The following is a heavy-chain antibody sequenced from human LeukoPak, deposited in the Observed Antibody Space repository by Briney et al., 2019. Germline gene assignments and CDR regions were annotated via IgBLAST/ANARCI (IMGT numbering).Heavy chain of an antibody. CDR1: GYSISSGYY. CDR3: ARQISDYYYYYMDV. J-gene: IGHJ6*03. D-gene: IGHD3-10*01. V-gene: IGHV4-38-2*01. Sequence: SETLSLTCAVSGYSISSGYYWGWIRQPPGKGLEWIGTIYYSGTTYYNPSLESRVTISEDTSKNQFSLTLRSVTAADTAVYYCARQISDYYYYYMDVWGKGTTVTVSS. CDR2: IYYSGTT.